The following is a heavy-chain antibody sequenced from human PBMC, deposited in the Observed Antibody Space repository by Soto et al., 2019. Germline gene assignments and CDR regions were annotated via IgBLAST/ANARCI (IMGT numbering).Heavy chain of an antibody. Sequence: QVHLVQSGAEVKKPGASVKVSCKASGYTFTNYDINWVRQAPGQGLEWMGWISTYTGNTNYAQKLQGRVTMTTDTSTSTAYIELRSLRSDDTAVYYCARGYYYGSGRPTPGGMDVWGQGTTVTVPS. CDR1: GYTFTNYD. V-gene: IGHV1-18*01. CDR2: ISTYTGNT. D-gene: IGHD3-10*01. J-gene: IGHJ6*02. CDR3: ARGYYYGSGRPTPGGMDV.